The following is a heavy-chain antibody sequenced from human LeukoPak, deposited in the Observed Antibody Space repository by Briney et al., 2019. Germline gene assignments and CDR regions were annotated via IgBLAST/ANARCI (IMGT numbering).Heavy chain of an antibody. J-gene: IGHJ3*02. CDR2: INHSGST. CDR3: ARVGRYSSSWYRRCAFDI. CDR1: GGSFSGYY. Sequence: SETLSLTCAVYGGSFSGYYWSWIRQPPGKGLEWIGEINHSGSTNYNPSLKSRVTISVDTSKNQFSLKLSSVTAADTAVYYCARVGRYSSSWYRRCAFDIWGQGTMVTVSS. D-gene: IGHD6-13*01. V-gene: IGHV4-34*01.